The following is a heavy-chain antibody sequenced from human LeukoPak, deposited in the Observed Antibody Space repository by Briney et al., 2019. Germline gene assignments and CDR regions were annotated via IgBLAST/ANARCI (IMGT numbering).Heavy chain of an antibody. CDR2: IYHSGTA. CDR3: AKEVARRTGGFDP. D-gene: IGHD3/OR15-3a*01. Sequence: SETLSLTCTVSGGSISSSSYYWGWIRQPPGKGLEWIGSIYHSGTAYYNPSLKSRVTISVDTSKNQFSLKLSSVTTTDTAVYYCAKEVARRTGGFDPWGQGTLVTVSS. CDR1: GGSISSSSYY. V-gene: IGHV4-39*07. J-gene: IGHJ5*02.